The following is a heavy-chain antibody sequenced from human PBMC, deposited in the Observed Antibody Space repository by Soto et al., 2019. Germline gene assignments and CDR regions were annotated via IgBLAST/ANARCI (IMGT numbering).Heavy chain of an antibody. CDR3: ARAYEGDYFDY. Sequence: QVQLVESGGGVVQPGRSLRLSCAASGFTFSSYAMHWVRQAPGKGLEWVAGISYDGSNKYYADSVKGRFTISRDNSKNTLDLQMNSLRAEDTAGYYCARAYEGDYFDYWGQGTLVTVSS. J-gene: IGHJ4*02. D-gene: IGHD3-16*01. CDR1: GFTFSSYA. V-gene: IGHV3-30-3*01. CDR2: ISYDGSNK.